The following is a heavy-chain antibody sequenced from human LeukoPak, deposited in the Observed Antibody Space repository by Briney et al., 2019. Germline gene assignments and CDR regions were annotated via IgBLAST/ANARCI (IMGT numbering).Heavy chain of an antibody. J-gene: IGHJ5*02. D-gene: IGHD1-26*01. V-gene: IGHV4-34*01. CDR2: VNESGGT. CDR1: VGPFSGYH. CDR3: ARGQGATVPKVGKNWFDP. Sequence: TSETLSLTCAVYVGPFSGYHWNWIRQPPGKGPEWIGEVNESGGTNINPSLRSRVILSVDTSMNQFSLKLISVTAADTGVYYCARGQGATVPKVGKNWFDPWGHGTRVIVSS.